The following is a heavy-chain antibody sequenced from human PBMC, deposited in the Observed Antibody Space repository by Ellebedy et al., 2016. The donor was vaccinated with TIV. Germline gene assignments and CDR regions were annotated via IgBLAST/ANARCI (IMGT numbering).Heavy chain of an antibody. D-gene: IGHD1-26*01. J-gene: IGHJ6*02. CDR2: IVVGSGNT. CDR3: AADPDRYSGSYLYYYYGMDV. CDR1: GFTFTSSA. V-gene: IGHV1-58*01. Sequence: SVKVSXKASGFTFTSSAVQWVRQAHGQRLEWIGWIVVGSGNTNYAQKFQERVTITRDMSTSTAYMELSSLRSEDTAVYYCAADPDRYSGSYLYYYYGMDVWGQGTTVTVSS.